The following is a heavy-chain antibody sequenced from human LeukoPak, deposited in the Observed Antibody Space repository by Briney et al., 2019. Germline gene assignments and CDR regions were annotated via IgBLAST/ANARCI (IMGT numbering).Heavy chain of an antibody. CDR2: IYSGGNT. CDR1: GFTVSNNY. Sequence: GGSLRLSCAASGFTVSNNYMSWVRQAPGTGLEWVSVIYSGGNTYYADSVKGRFTISRDNSKNALYLQMNSLRTEDTAVYYCARAGYGGKFFYFENWGQGTLVTVSS. CDR3: ARAGYGGKFFYFEN. V-gene: IGHV3-66*01. J-gene: IGHJ4*02. D-gene: IGHD1-26*01.